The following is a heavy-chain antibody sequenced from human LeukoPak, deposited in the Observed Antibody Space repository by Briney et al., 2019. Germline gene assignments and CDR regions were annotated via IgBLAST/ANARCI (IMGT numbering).Heavy chain of an antibody. Sequence: PGGSLRLSCAASGLTYTDFWVHWIRQAPGKGLEWVSLIKNVGSVTRYADSVKGRFIISRDDAKNTLDLQMNSLKVDDTAVYYCATGHSYGYDYWGQGILVTVSS. CDR1: GLTYTDFW. J-gene: IGHJ4*02. CDR2: IKNVGSVT. D-gene: IGHD5-18*01. CDR3: ATGHSYGYDY. V-gene: IGHV3-74*01.